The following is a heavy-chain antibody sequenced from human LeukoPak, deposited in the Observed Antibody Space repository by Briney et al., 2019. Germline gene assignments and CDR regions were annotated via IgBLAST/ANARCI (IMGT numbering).Heavy chain of an antibody. J-gene: IGHJ4*02. CDR3: ARDPVTTRYSTTWYGIEY. V-gene: IGHV1-18*01. Sequence: ASVKVSCKASGYTFNSYAITWVRQAPGQGLEWMGWISTYNGITSYAQKLQGRVTMTTDTSTSTAYMELRNLRSDDTAIYYCARDPVTTRYSTTWYGIEYWGQGTLVTVSS. CDR2: ISTYNGIT. CDR1: GYTFNSYA. D-gene: IGHD6-13*01.